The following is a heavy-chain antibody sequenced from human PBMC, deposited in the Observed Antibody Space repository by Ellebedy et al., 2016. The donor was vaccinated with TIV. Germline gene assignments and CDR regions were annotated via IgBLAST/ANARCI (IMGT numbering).Heavy chain of an antibody. D-gene: IGHD2-21*02. CDR1: GYTFIDFY. Sequence: AASVKVSCKTSGYTFIDFYIHWVRQAPGQGLEWMRWINPKNGGTNYAQKFQGRVTMTRDTSISTAYMELSWLRSDDTAVYYCARDGACGGDCYGDNYWGQGSLVTVSS. CDR3: ARDGACGGDCYGDNY. CDR2: INPKNGGT. V-gene: IGHV1-2*02. J-gene: IGHJ4*02.